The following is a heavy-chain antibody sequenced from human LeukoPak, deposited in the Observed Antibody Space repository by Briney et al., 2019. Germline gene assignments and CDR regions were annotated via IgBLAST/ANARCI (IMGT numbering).Heavy chain of an antibody. CDR2: IRGSGERT. J-gene: IGHJ6*03. CDR3: AKGSIVGATSYYYIDV. D-gene: IGHD1-26*01. Sequence: GGSLRLSCAASGFTFSYYGMNWVRQAPGKGLEWVSGIRGSGERTYYEDSVKGRFTFSRDKSKNTLYLQMNSLRAADTAVYYCAKGSIVGATSYYYIDVWGKGTTVTISS. V-gene: IGHV3-23*01. CDR1: GFTFSYYG.